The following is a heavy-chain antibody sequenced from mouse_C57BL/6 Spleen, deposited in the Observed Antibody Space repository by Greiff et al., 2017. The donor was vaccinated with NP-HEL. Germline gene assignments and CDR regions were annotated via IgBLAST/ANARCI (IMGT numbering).Heavy chain of an antibody. CDR2: INPNNGGT. D-gene: IGHD2-5*01. CDR1: GYTFTDYY. J-gene: IGHJ2*01. V-gene: IGHV1-26*01. CDR3: AIFYSNYLDY. Sequence: EVQLQQSGPELVKPGASVKISCKASGYTFTDYYMNWVKQSHGKSLEWIGDINPNNGGTSYNQKFKGKATLTVDKSSSTAYMELRSLTSEDSAFYYCAIFYSNYLDYWGQGTTLTVSS.